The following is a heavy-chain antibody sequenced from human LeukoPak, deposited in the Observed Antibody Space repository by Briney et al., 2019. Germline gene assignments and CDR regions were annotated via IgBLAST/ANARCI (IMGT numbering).Heavy chain of an antibody. CDR2: INHSGST. V-gene: IGHV4-34*01. CDR3: ARALGYCSSTSCYTREYWYFDL. CDR1: GGSFSVYY. J-gene: IGHJ2*01. Sequence: SETLSLTCAVYGGSFSVYYWSWIRQPPGKGLEWIGEINHSGSTNYNPSLKSRVTISVDTSKNQFSLKLSSVTAADTAVYYCARALGYCSSTSCYTREYWYFDLWGRGTLVTVSS. D-gene: IGHD2-2*02.